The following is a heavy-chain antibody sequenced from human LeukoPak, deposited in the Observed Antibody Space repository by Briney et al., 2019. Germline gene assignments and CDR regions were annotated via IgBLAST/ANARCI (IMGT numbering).Heavy chain of an antibody. CDR3: ARELLSCSGSSCQSGDY. D-gene: IGHD2-15*01. CDR2: IYYNGAT. J-gene: IGHJ4*02. Sequence: GSLRLSCAASGFTVSSNYMSWIRQPPGKALEWIGTIYYNGATRCNPSLNSRVTISVDTSKNQFSLKLNSMTAADTAVCYCARELLSCSGSSCQSGDYWGQGTLVTVSS. CDR1: GFTVSSNY. V-gene: IGHV4-59*02.